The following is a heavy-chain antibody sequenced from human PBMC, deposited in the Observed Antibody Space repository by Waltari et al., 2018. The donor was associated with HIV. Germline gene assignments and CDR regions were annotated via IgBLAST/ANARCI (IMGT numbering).Heavy chain of an antibody. CDR2: ISHDGSND. D-gene: IGHD4-17*01. CDR1: GFPLRNYA. CDR3: ARVGYGDYLEY. Sequence: QGQLVESGGALVQPGKSLRLSCSASGFPLRNYAMHWVRQVPGKGLEWVSVISHDGSNDKYGDSVKGRFTISRDNSKNTLYLEMNTLRAEDTAVYYCARVGYGDYLEYWGQGTLVIVSS. V-gene: IGHV3-30*01. J-gene: IGHJ4*02.